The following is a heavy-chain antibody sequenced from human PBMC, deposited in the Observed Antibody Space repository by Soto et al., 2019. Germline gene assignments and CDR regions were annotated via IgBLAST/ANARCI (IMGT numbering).Heavy chain of an antibody. CDR3: ATFRKRDYYDSSGYYPFDY. J-gene: IGHJ4*02. CDR2: ISAYNGNT. CDR1: GYTFTSYG. Sequence: ASAKVSCKASGYTFTSYGISWLRQAPGQGLEWMGWISAYNGNTNYAQKLQGRVTMTTDTSTSTAYMELRSLRSDDTAVYYCATFRKRDYYDSSGYYPFDYWGQGTLVTVSS. D-gene: IGHD3-22*01. V-gene: IGHV1-18*01.